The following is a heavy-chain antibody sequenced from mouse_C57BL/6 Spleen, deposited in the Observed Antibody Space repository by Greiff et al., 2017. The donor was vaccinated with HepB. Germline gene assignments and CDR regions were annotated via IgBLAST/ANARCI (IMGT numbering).Heavy chain of an antibody. Sequence: QVQLQQSGAELARPGASVKLSCKASGYTFTSYGISWVKQRTGQGLEWIGEIYPRSGNTYYNEKFKGKATLTADKSSSTAYMELRSLTSEDSAVYFCARWTITTVVATGAMDYWGQGTSVTVSS. D-gene: IGHD1-1*01. J-gene: IGHJ4*01. CDR2: IYPRSGNT. CDR3: ARWTITTVVATGAMDY. CDR1: GYTFTSYG. V-gene: IGHV1-81*01.